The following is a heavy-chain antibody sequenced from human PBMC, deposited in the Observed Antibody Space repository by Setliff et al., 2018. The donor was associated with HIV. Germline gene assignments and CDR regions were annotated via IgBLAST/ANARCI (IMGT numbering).Heavy chain of an antibody. CDR2: INPHGGST. Sequence: ASVKVSCKASGYTFTNYGISWVRQAPGQGLEWMGVINPHGGSTNYAQKFQGRVTMTRDTSTSTVYMELSSLRSDDTAVYYCARLRPTAFFDYWGQGTLVTVSS. CDR1: GYTFTNYG. V-gene: IGHV1-46*01. J-gene: IGHJ4*02. CDR3: ARLRPTAFFDY. D-gene: IGHD3-3*01.